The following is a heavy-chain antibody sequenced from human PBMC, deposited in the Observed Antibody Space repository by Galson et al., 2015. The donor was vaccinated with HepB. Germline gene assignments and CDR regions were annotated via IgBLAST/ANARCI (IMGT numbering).Heavy chain of an antibody. Sequence: SLRLSCAASGFTFSSYEMNWVRQAPGKGLEWVSYISSSGSTIYYADSVKGRFTISRDNAKNSLYLQMNSLRAEDTAVYYCARFYSSSPHDAFDIWGQGTMVTVSS. V-gene: IGHV3-48*03. CDR1: GFTFSSYE. D-gene: IGHD6-13*01. J-gene: IGHJ3*02. CDR3: ARFYSSSPHDAFDI. CDR2: ISSSGSTI.